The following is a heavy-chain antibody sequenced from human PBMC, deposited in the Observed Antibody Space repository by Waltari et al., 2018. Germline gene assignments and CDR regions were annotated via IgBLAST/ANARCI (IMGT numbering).Heavy chain of an antibody. V-gene: IGHV1-3*01. J-gene: IGHJ4*02. CDR1: GYTFTSYA. D-gene: IGHD6-19*01. CDR2: DTVGNGNT. CDR3: AKGSVAVADF. Sequence: VQLVQSGAEVKKPGESLKISCKASGYTFTSYAMHWVRQAPGQRLEWMGWDTVGNGNTKYSQKSQGRVTITRDTAASTAYMELSSLRSEDTAVYYCAKGSVAVADFWGQGTLVTVSS.